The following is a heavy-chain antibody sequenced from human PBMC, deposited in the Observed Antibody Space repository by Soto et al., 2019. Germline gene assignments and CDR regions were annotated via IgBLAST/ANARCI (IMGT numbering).Heavy chain of an antibody. Sequence: HPGGSLRLSCAASGVTVKSDVMSWVRQAPGKGLEWESSSSGSGDGTYYGDSVKGRCTISRDLSSTTVYLEMKNLRGEATAAYFCTWSRSFGGIDVWGQGTPVTVSS. D-gene: IGHD3-3*01. CDR2: SSGSGDGT. CDR3: TWSRSFGGIDV. J-gene: IGHJ6*02. CDR1: GVTVKSDV. V-gene: IGHV3-23*01.